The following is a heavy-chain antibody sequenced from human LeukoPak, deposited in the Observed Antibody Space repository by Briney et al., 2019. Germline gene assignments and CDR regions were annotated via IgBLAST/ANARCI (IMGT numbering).Heavy chain of an antibody. J-gene: IGHJ6*04. Sequence: GGSLRLSCAASGFTFSSYRMSWVRQAPGKGLEWVANIKQDGSEKYYVDSVKGRFTISRDNAKNSLYLQMNSLRAEDTAVYYCARVSYYPYYYYYYGMDVWGKGTTVTVSS. V-gene: IGHV3-7*03. CDR3: ARVSYYPYYYYYYGMDV. CDR2: IKQDGSEK. CDR1: GFTFSSYR. D-gene: IGHD3-10*01.